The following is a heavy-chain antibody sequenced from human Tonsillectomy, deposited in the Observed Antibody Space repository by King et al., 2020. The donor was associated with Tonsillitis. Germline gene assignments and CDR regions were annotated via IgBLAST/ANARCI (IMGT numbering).Heavy chain of an antibody. CDR3: ARGEGLDY. V-gene: IGHV4-34*01. CDR2: INHIGNT. CDR1: GGSFSGYS. Sequence: VQLPQWGAGLLRPSGTLSLTCAVYGGSFSGYSWSWIRQPPGKGLEWIGEINHIGNTNYNPSLKSRVTLSVDTSKHHFSLKLNSVTAADTAVYYCARGEGLDYWGQGTLVTVSS. J-gene: IGHJ4*02.